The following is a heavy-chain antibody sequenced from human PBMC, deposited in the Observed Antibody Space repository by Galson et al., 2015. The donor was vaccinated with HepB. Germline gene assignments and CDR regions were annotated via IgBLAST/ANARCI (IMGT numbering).Heavy chain of an antibody. J-gene: IGHJ4*02. D-gene: IGHD3-10*01. Sequence: SLRLSCAASGFTFSSYGMHWVRQAPGKGLEWVAVIWYDGSNKYYADSVKGRFTISRDNSKNTLYLQMNSLRAEDTAVYYCARGSRGWIWFGEFLSDYWGQGTLVTVSS. CDR3: ARGSRGWIWFGEFLSDY. CDR2: IWYDGSNK. V-gene: IGHV3-33*08. CDR1: GFTFSSYG.